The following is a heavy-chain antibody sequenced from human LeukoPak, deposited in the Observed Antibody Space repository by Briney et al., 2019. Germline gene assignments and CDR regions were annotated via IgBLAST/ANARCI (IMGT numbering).Heavy chain of an antibody. Sequence: GGSLRLSCAASGFSFSSYAMSWVRQAPEKGLEWVSGISGSGGRTYFADSVKGRFTISRDNSKNTLYLEMNSLRDEDTAVYYCARDITLTRGGRSDYWGQGTLVTVSA. D-gene: IGHD3-10*01. CDR1: GFSFSSYA. CDR3: ARDITLTRGGRSDY. J-gene: IGHJ4*02. CDR2: ISGSGGRT. V-gene: IGHV3-23*01.